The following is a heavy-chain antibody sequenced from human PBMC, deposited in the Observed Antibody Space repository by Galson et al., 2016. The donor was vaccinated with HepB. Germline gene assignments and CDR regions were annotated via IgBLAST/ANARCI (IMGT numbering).Heavy chain of an antibody. J-gene: IGHJ4*02. CDR2: TSTTGTYI. D-gene: IGHD3-3*01. CDR1: GFTFDTYC. CDR3: ARGGVSITIFGVVPHFDS. V-gene: IGHV3-21*01. Sequence: SLRLSCAASGFTFDTYCMNWVRQAPGKGLEWVASTSTTGTYIYYADSVEGRFTISGDKTPNSVYLQMNSLRPEDTAIYYCARGGVSITIFGVVPHFDSWGQGALVTVSS.